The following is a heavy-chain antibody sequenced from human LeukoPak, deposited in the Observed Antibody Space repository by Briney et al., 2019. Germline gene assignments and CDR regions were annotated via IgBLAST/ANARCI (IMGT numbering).Heavy chain of an antibody. Sequence: PGGSLRLSCAASGFTFSSYAMSWVRQAPGKGLEWVSAISGSGGSTYYADSVKGRFTISRDNSKNTLYLQMNSLRAEDTAVYYCAKVYCSGGSCYSIRFGWDGDYYYYYGMDVWGQGTTVTVSS. CDR2: ISGSGGST. CDR3: AKVYCSGGSCYSIRFGWDGDYYYYYGMDV. CDR1: GFTFSSYA. J-gene: IGHJ6*02. V-gene: IGHV3-23*01. D-gene: IGHD2-15*01.